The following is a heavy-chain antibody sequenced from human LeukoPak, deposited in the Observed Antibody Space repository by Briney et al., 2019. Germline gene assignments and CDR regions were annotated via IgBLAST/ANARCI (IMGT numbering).Heavy chain of an antibody. Sequence: QAGGSLRLSCAASGFTVSSNYMSWVRQAPGKGLEWVSVIYSGGSTYYADSVKGRFTISRDNSKNTLYLQMNSLRAEDTAVYYCARLAKYYDSSGYYVPYFDYWGQGTLVTVSS. V-gene: IGHV3-53*01. CDR3: ARLAKYYDSSGYYVPYFDY. D-gene: IGHD3-22*01. CDR2: IYSGGST. CDR1: GFTVSSNY. J-gene: IGHJ4*02.